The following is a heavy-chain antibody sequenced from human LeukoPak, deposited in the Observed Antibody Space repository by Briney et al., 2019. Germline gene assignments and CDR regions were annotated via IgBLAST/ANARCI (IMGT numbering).Heavy chain of an antibody. V-gene: IGHV1-2*02. CDR3: ARGEPRFLEWLSSDNWFDP. J-gene: IGHJ5*02. D-gene: IGHD3-3*01. CDR2: INPNSGGT. CDR1: GYTFTGYY. Sequence: ASVKVSCKASGYTFTGYYMHWVRQAPGQGLEWMGWINPNSGGTNYAQKFQGRVTMTRDTSISTAYMELSRLRSDDTAAYYCARGEPRFLEWLSSDNWFDPWGQGTLVTVSS.